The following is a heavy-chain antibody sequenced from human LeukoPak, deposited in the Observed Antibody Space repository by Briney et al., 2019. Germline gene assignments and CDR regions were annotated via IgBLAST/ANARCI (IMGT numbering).Heavy chain of an antibody. V-gene: IGHV4-4*09. CDR2: IYTSGST. Sequence: PSETLSLTCTVSAGSISSYYWSWIRQPPGKGLEWIGYIYTSGSTNYNPSLKSRVTISVDTSKNQFSLKLSSVTAADTAVYYCARQRQLDDYYYYYMDVWGKGTTVTVSS. D-gene: IGHD3-10*01. CDR1: AGSISSYY. J-gene: IGHJ6*03. CDR3: ARQRQLDDYYYYYMDV.